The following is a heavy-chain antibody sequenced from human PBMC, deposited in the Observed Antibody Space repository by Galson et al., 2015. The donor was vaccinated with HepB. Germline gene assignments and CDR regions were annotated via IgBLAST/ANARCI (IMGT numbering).Heavy chain of an antibody. D-gene: IGHD3-10*01. V-gene: IGHV1-18*04. J-gene: IGHJ3*02. CDR3: ARDPKKLLWFGELKMGDAFDI. Sequence: SVKVSCKASGYTFTSYGISWVRQAPGQGLEWMGWISAYNGNTNYAQKLQGRVTMTTDTSTSTAYMELRSLRSDDTAVYYCARDPKKLLWFGELKMGDAFDIWGQGTMVTVSS. CDR2: ISAYNGNT. CDR1: GYTFTSYG.